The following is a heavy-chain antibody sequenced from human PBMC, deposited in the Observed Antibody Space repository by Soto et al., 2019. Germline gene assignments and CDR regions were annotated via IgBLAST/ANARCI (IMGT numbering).Heavy chain of an antibody. CDR3: ARLRLGEFSSNHPINYYYYGMDV. CDR1: GGTFSSYA. Sequence: SVKVSCKASGGTFSSYAISWVRQAPGQGLEWMGGIIPIFGTANYAQKFQGRVTITADESTSTAYMELSSLRSEDTAVYYCARLRLGEFSSNHPINYYYYGMDVWGQGTTVTVSS. CDR2: IIPIFGTA. J-gene: IGHJ6*02. V-gene: IGHV1-69*13. D-gene: IGHD3-16*02.